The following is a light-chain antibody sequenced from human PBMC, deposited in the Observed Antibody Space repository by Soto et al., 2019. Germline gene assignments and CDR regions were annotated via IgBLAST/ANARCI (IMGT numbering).Light chain of an antibody. Sequence: DIQLPQSPSTLSASVGDRVTIPCRASESISSWLAWYQQKPGQAPKLLIYDASSLESGVPSRFSGSGSGTEFTLTISSLQPDDFATYSCQQYNSYPYTFGQGTKLEIK. CDR3: QQYNSYPYT. CDR1: ESISSW. V-gene: IGKV1-5*01. J-gene: IGKJ2*01. CDR2: DAS.